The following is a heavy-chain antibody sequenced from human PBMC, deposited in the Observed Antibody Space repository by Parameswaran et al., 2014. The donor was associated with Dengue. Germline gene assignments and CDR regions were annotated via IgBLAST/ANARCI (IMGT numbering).Heavy chain of an antibody. V-gene: IGHV1-3*01. D-gene: IGHD4-17*01. CDR3: ARPYMPYGDYDWGDYYYGMDV. Sequence: WVRQAPGQGLEWMGWIKGGNGNTKYSQKFQGRVSITRDTSAATADMELSSLRSEDTAMYYCARPYMPYGDYDWGDYYYGMDVWGQGTTVTVSS. CDR2: IKGGNGNT. J-gene: IGHJ6*02.